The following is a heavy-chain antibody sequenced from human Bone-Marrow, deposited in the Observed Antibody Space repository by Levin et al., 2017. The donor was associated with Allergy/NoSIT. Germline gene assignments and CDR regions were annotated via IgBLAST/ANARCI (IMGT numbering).Heavy chain of an antibody. V-gene: IGHV1-8*01. Sequence: ASVKVSCKTSGYTFTSFDINWVLQATGQGLEWMGWMYPNSDNEGDAQKFQGRVTMTRNTSTSTAYMELGSLRSEDTAIYYCARGELGSGYFFDYWGQAPLVTVSS. J-gene: IGHJ4*02. CDR1: GYTFTSFD. CDR2: MYPNSDNE. CDR3: ARGELGSGYFFDY. D-gene: IGHD6-19*01.